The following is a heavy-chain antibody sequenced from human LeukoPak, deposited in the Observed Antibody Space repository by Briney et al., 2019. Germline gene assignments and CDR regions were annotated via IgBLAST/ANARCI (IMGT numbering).Heavy chain of an antibody. J-gene: IGHJ5*02. Sequence: GGSLRLSCAASGFTFSSYWMHWVRQAPGKGLVWVSRINSDGSSTSYADSVKGRFTISRDDAKNTLYLQMNSLRAEDTAVYYCARDRRWYDILTGYSGGNWFDPWGQGTLVTVSS. CDR1: GFTFSSYW. CDR3: ARDRRWYDILTGYSGGNWFDP. CDR2: INSDGSST. V-gene: IGHV3-74*01. D-gene: IGHD3-9*01.